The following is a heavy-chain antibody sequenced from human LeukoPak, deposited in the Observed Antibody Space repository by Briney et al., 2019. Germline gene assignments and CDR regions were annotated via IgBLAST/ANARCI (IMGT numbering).Heavy chain of an antibody. V-gene: IGHV1-18*01. J-gene: IGHJ5*02. Sequence: ASVKVSCKASGYTFTSYGISWVRQAPGQGLEWMGWISAYNGNTNYAQKFQGRVTITTDESTSTAYMELSSLRSEDTAVYCCARDNYAGANWFDPWGQGTLVTVSS. CDR2: ISAYNGNT. CDR3: ARDNYAGANWFDP. CDR1: GYTFTSYG. D-gene: IGHD1-7*01.